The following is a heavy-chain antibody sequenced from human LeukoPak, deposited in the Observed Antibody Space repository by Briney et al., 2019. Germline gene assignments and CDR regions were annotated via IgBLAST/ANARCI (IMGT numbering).Heavy chain of an antibody. CDR1: GFTFSSYA. CDR2: ISYDGSNK. J-gene: IGHJ6*02. V-gene: IGHV3-30-3*01. CDR3: AREPQSRSKKVYYYYYGMDV. Sequence: GRSLRLSCAASGFTFSSYAMHWVRQAPGKGLEWVAVISYDGSNKYYADSVKGRFTISRDNSKNTLYLQMNSLRAEDTAVYYCAREPQSRSKKVYYYYYGMDVWGQGTTVTVSS.